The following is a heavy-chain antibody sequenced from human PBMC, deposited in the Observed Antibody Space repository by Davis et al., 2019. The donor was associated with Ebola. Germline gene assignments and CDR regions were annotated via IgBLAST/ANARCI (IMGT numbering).Heavy chain of an antibody. CDR2: ISSSSSYT. J-gene: IGHJ6*02. CDR3: ARTPTVTREDYYYYYGMDV. V-gene: IGHV3-11*03. D-gene: IGHD4-17*01. CDR1: GFTFSDYY. Sequence: GESLKISCAASGFTFSDYYMSWIRQAPGKGLEWVSYISSSSSYTNYADSVKGRFTISRDNAKNSLYLQMNSLRAEDTAVYYCARTPTVTREDYYYYYGMDVWGQGTTVTVSS.